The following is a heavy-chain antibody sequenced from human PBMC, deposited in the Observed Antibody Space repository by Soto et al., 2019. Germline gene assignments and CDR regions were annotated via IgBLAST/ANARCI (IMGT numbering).Heavy chain of an antibody. Sequence: GGSLRLSCAASGFTFSSYSMNWVRQAPGKGLEWVSSISSSSYIYYADSVKGRFTISRDNSIDRLYLQVNSLRTDDMAVYYCARPRGFGVFDAYDIWGQGAMVTLSS. D-gene: IGHD3-10*01. V-gene: IGHV3-21*04. CDR1: GFTFSSYS. CDR2: ISSSSYI. J-gene: IGHJ3*02. CDR3: ARPRGFGVFDAYDI.